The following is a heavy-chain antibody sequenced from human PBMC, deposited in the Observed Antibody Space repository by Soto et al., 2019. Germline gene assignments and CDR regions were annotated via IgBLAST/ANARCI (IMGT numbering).Heavy chain of an antibody. CDR1: GYTFTSYA. CDR2: INAGNGNT. V-gene: IGHV1-3*01. J-gene: IGHJ5*02. D-gene: IGHD2-8*01. Sequence: QVQLVQSGAEVKKPGASVKVSCKASGYTFTSYAMHWVRQAPGQRLEWMGWINAGNGNTKYSQKFQGRVTITRDTSASTAYMELSSLRSEDTAVYYCARDLGRYGTNGVCWGNWFDPWGQGTLVTVSS. CDR3: ARDLGRYGTNGVCWGNWFDP.